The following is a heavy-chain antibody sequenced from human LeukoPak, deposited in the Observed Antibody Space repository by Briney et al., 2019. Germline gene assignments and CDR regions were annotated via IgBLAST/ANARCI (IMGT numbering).Heavy chain of an antibody. CDR1: GDSISSYF. D-gene: IGHD3-3*02. J-gene: IGHJ5*02. Sequence: SATLSLTCTVSGDSISSYFWSWIRQPPGKGLEWIGSIHHTGRTNYNPSLKSRVTISVDTTTNQFPLKLSSVTAADTAVYYCARRVIESAVISERNWFDPWGQGTLVTVSS. CDR3: ARRVIESAVISERNWFDP. V-gene: IGHV4-59*08. CDR2: IHHTGRT.